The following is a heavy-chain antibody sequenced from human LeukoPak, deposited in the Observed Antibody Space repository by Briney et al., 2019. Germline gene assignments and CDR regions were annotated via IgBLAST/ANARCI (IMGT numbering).Heavy chain of an antibody. CDR3: ARVQVDYYGMDV. CDR1: GGSIISGDYY. CDR2: IYYSGST. J-gene: IGHJ6*02. D-gene: IGHD1-1*01. V-gene: IGHV4-30-4*01. Sequence: SETLSVTCTVPGGSIISGDYYWSWIRQPPGKGLEWIGYIYYSGSTYYNPSLKSRVTISVDTSKNQFSLKLSSVTAADTAVYYCARVQVDYYGMDVWGQGTTVTVSS.